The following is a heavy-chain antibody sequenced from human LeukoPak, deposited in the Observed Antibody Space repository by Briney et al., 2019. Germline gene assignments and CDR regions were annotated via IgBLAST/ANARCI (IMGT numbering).Heavy chain of an antibody. V-gene: IGHV4-39*07. J-gene: IGHJ4*02. CDR2: IYYSGST. D-gene: IGHD6-19*01. CDR1: GGSISSSSYY. CDR3: AGSSGWYGSYYFDY. Sequence: SETLSLTCTVSGGSISSSSYYWAWIRQPPGKGLEWIGSIYYSGSTYYNPSLKSRVTISVDTSKNQFSLKLSSVTAADTAVYYCAGSSGWYGSYYFDYWGQGTLVTVSS.